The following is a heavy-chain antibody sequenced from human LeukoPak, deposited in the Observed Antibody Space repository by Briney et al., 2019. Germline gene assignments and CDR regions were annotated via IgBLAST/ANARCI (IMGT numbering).Heavy chain of an antibody. CDR3: ARGGGPYCSGGSCYVWFDP. CDR1: GFTFRDFY. V-gene: IGHV3-11*06. Sequence: GVPLTLLCAASGFTFRDFYMSWIRQAPGRGLEGVSYISSSSSYTNYADSVKGRFTISRDNAKNSLYLQMNSLRAEDTAVYYCARGGGPYCSGGSCYVWFDPWGQGTLVTVSS. CDR2: ISSSSSYT. J-gene: IGHJ5*02. D-gene: IGHD2-15*01.